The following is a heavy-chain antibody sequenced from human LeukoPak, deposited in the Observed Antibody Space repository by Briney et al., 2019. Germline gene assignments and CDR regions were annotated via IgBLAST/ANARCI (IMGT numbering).Heavy chain of an antibody. D-gene: IGHD4-17*01. CDR2: INHSRST. Sequence: PSETLSLTCAVYGGSFSGYYWSWIRQPPGKGLEWIGEINHSRSTNYNPSLKSRVTISVDTSKNQFSLKLSSVTAADTAVYYCARGRYLRTDYGDYALVFDPWGQGTPVTVSS. J-gene: IGHJ5*02. CDR1: GGSFSGYY. CDR3: ARGRYLRTDYGDYALVFDP. V-gene: IGHV4-34*01.